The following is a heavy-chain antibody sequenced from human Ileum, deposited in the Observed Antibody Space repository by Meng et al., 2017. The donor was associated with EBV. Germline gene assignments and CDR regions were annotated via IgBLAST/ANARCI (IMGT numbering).Heavy chain of an antibody. J-gene: IGHJ4*02. CDR1: GTSMTNNNG. Sequence: VRVRESLPGRVKSSGTLSLTSGCSGTSMTNNNGGTWFRQPPGKGLEWIGEIYHSGSTNYNPSLQSRATISVDMSKKQFSLKLRSVTAADTAVYYCARTGVGLAFDYWGLGTLVTVSS. CDR3: ARTGVGLAFDY. V-gene: IGHV4-4*02. D-gene: IGHD2-8*01. CDR2: IYHSGST.